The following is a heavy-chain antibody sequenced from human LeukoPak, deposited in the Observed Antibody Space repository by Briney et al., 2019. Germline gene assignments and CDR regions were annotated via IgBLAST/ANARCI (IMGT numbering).Heavy chain of an antibody. CDR2: INGDGGEI. CDR3: ISESASRNLYN. CDR1: GFTFSSYW. D-gene: IGHD6-13*01. V-gene: IGHV3-74*03. J-gene: IGHJ4*02. Sequence: PGGSLRLSCAASGFTFSSYWMRWVRQAPGKGLVWVSGINGDGGEITYADSVKGRVTISRDNAKNTVYLQLNSLRAEDTAVYYCISESASRNLYNWGQGTLVTVSS.